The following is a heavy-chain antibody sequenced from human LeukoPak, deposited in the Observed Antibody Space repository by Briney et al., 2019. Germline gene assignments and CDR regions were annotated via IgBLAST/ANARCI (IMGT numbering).Heavy chain of an antibody. CDR1: GDSVSSNSAT. V-gene: IGHV6-1*01. CDR3: ARALPRYNWNDGNAFDI. CDR2: TYYRSKWYN. D-gene: IGHD1-20*01. Sequence: SQTLSLTCAISGDSVSSNSATWNWIRQSPSRGLEWLGRTYYRSKWYNDYAVSVKSRITINPDTSKNQFSLQLNSVTPEDTAVYYCARALPRYNWNDGNAFDIWGQGTMVTVSS. J-gene: IGHJ3*02.